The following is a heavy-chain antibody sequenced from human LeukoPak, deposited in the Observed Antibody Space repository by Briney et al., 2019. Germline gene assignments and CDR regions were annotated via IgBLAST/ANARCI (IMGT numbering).Heavy chain of an antibody. V-gene: IGHV4-39*07. Sequence: SETLSLTCTVSGGSISSSSYYWGWIRQPPGKGLEWIGSIYYSGSTYYNPSLKSRVTISVDTSKNQFSLKLSSVTAADTAVYYCASGGGQYFDYWGQGTLVTVSS. CDR1: GGSISSSSYY. CDR3: ASGGGQYFDY. D-gene: IGHD3-16*01. CDR2: IYYSGST. J-gene: IGHJ4*02.